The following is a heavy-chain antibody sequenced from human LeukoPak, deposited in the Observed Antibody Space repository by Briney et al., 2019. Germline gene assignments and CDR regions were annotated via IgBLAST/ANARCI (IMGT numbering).Heavy chain of an antibody. Sequence: SETLSLTCTVSGGSISSYYWSWIRQPPGKGLEWIGYIYYSGSTNHNPSLKSRVTISIDTSKNQFSLKLSSVTAADTAVYYCARLSIAAPSSPDYWGQGTLVTVSS. CDR3: ARLSIAAPSSPDY. V-gene: IGHV4-59*01. J-gene: IGHJ4*02. D-gene: IGHD6-6*01. CDR1: GGSISSYY. CDR2: IYYSGST.